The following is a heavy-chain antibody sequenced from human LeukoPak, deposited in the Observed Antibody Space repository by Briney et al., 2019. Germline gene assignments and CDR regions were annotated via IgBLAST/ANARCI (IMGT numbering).Heavy chain of an antibody. CDR1: GYSFSNYW. CDR2: IYPDESNI. Sequence: GESLKISCMGSGYSFSNYWIGWVRQMPGKGLEWMGIIYPDESNIRYSPSFQGQVTISVDKSISTAYLQWSSLKASDTAIYFCARHEGGGWYIDYWGQGTLVTVSS. D-gene: IGHD6-19*01. CDR3: ARHEGGGWYIDY. J-gene: IGHJ4*02. V-gene: IGHV5-51*01.